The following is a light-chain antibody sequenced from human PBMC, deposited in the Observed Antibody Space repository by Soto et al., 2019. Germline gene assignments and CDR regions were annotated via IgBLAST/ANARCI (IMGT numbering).Light chain of an antibody. Sequence: EIVLTQSPATLSLSPWERANLSCRASQSVSSSVAWYQQTPGQAPRLLIYDASNRATGIPARFSGSGSGTDFTLSISSLEPEDFAGYFCQQRSNWPWITFGQGTRLEIK. CDR1: QSVSSS. CDR2: DAS. V-gene: IGKV3-11*01. CDR3: QQRSNWPWIT. J-gene: IGKJ5*01.